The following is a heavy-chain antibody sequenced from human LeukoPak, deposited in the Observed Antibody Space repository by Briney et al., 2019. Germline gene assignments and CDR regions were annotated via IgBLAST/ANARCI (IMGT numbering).Heavy chain of an antibody. J-gene: IGHJ5*02. D-gene: IGHD3-10*01. CDR1: GGTFSSYA. Sequence: ASVKVSCKASGGTFSSYAISWVRQAPGQGLEWMGGIIPIFGTANYAQKFQGRVTITADESTSTAYMELSSLRSEDTAVYYCARGFYGSGSYYILRFDPWGQGTLVTVSS. V-gene: IGHV1-69*13. CDR3: ARGFYGSGSYYILRFDP. CDR2: IIPIFGTA.